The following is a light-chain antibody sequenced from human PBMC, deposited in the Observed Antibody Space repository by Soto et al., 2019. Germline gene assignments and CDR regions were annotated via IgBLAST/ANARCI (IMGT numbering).Light chain of an antibody. CDR1: SSNIGAGYD. CDR3: QSYGSSLSAYV. Sequence: QSVLTQPPSVSGAPGQRVTFSCTGSSSNIGAGYDVHWYQQLPGTAPKLLIYVNINRPSGVPDRFSGSKSGTSASLAITGLQAEDEAEYYCQSYGSSLSAYVFGTGTKVTVL. J-gene: IGLJ1*01. CDR2: VNI. V-gene: IGLV1-40*01.